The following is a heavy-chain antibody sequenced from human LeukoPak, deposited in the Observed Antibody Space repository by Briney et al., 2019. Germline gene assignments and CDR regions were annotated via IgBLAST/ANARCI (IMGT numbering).Heavy chain of an antibody. J-gene: IGHJ4*02. V-gene: IGHV3-30*03. CDR2: ISYDGSNK. Sequence: PGGSLRLSCAASGFTFSDYAMSWVRQAPGKGLEWVAVISYDGSNKYYADSVKGRFTISRDNSKNTLYLQMNSLRVEDTAVYYCARDMVAFSSSFIDFWGQGTLVTVSS. CDR1: GFTFSDYA. CDR3: ARDMVAFSSSFIDF. D-gene: IGHD6-13*01.